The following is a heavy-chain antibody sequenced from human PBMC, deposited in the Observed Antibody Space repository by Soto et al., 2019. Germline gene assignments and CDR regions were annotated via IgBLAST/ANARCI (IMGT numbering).Heavy chain of an antibody. CDR3: ARDLSSGDYYDSSGYYYAPDY. V-gene: IGHV3-30-3*01. CDR1: GFTFSSYA. D-gene: IGHD3-22*01. J-gene: IGHJ4*02. Sequence: GGSLRLSCAASGFTFSSYAMHWVRQAPGKGLEWVAVISYDGSNKYYADSVKGRFTISRDNSKNTLYLQMNSLRAEDTAVYYCARDLSSGDYYDSSGYYYAPDYWGQGTLVTVSS. CDR2: ISYDGSNK.